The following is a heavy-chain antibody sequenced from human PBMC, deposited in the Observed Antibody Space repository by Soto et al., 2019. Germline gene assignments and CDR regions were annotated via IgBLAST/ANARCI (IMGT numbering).Heavy chain of an antibody. CDR1: GFTFTSSA. Sequence: QMQLVQSGPEVKKPGTSVKVSCKASGFTFTSSAVQWVRQARGQRLEWIGWIVVGSGNTNYAQKFQERVTITRDMSTSTAYMELSSLRSEDTAVYYCAADGTELLSLEFGAFDIWGQGTMVTVSS. CDR3: AADGTELLSLEFGAFDI. CDR2: IVVGSGNT. D-gene: IGHD2-2*01. V-gene: IGHV1-58*01. J-gene: IGHJ3*02.